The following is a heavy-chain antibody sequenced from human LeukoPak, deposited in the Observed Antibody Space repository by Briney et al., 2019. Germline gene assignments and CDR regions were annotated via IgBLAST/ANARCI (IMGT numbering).Heavy chain of an antibody. CDR3: AREVGVNTLDY. D-gene: IGHD3-22*01. CDR2: IYYSGST. J-gene: IGHJ4*02. CDR1: GGSISSYY. V-gene: IGHV4-59*01. Sequence: SETLSLTCTVSGGSISSYYWSWIRQPPGKGLEWIGYIYYSGSTNYNPSLKSRVTISVDTSKNQLSLKLSSVTAADTAVYYCAREVGVNTLDYWGQGTLVTVSS.